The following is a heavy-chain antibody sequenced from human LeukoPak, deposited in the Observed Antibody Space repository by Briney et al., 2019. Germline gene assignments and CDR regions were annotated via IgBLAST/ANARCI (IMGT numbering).Heavy chain of an antibody. CDR3: ARRAGEYSHPYDY. D-gene: IGHD2/OR15-2a*01. CDR1: GFTVSSND. J-gene: IGHJ4*02. CDR2: IYSGGST. V-gene: IGHV3-53*01. Sequence: GGSLRLSCAASGFTVSSNDMSWVRQAPGKGLECISVIYSGGSTDYADSVKGRLTISRDSSKNTLYLQMNSLRAEDTAVYYCARRAGEYSHPYDYWGQGTLVTVSS.